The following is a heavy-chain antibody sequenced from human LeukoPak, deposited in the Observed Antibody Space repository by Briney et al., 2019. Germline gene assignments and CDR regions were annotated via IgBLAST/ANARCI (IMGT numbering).Heavy chain of an antibody. J-gene: IGHJ4*02. CDR1: GFTFSSYA. CDR3: AKARPAIAGRGFDY. Sequence: PGGSLRLSCAASGFTFSSYAMRWVRQAPGKGLEWGSAISGRGGSTYYADSVKGRYTISRDNSQNTLYLQMNSLRAEDTAVYYCAKARPAIAGRGFDYWGQGTLATVSS. V-gene: IGHV3-23*01. D-gene: IGHD5-18*01. CDR2: ISGRGGST.